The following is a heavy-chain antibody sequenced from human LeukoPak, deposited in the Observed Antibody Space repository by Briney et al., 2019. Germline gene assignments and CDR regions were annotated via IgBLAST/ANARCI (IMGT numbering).Heavy chain of an antibody. Sequence: PGGYLRLSCTASEFTFSSYAMHWVRQAPGKGLEWVAVISYDGSNKYYADSVKGRFTISRDNSKNTLYLQMNSLRAEDTAVYYCARDETNDYWGQGTLVTVSS. CDR2: ISYDGSNK. V-gene: IGHV3-30-3*01. CDR1: EFTFSSYA. J-gene: IGHJ4*02. D-gene: IGHD1-1*01. CDR3: ARDETNDY.